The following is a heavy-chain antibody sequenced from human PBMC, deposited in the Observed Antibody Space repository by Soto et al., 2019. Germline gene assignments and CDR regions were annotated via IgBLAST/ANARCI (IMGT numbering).Heavy chain of an antibody. CDR1: GYTFTSYA. CDR2: ISACNGNT. V-gene: IGHV1-18*01. D-gene: IGHD3-9*01. Sequence: GASVKVSCKASGYTFTSYAMHWVRQAPGQRLEWMGWISACNGNTNYAQKLQGRVTMTTDTSTSTAYMELRSLRSDDTAVYYCARLNGYYDILTGYLYYMDVWGKGTTVTVSS. CDR3: ARLNGYYDILTGYLYYMDV. J-gene: IGHJ6*03.